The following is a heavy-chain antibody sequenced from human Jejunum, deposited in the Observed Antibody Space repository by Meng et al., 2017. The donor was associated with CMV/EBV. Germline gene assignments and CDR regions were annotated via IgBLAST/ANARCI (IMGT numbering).Heavy chain of an antibody. J-gene: IGHJ5*02. CDR2: IWGDGSEK. V-gene: IGHV3-33*03. Sequence: ASGFTFSNFGIHWVRQAPGKGLEWVAVIWGDGSEKYYSDSVKGRFTISRDNPKNTLYLQMNSLRPEDTAVYFCAKGGSGSYDWFDPWGQGTLVTVSS. CDR3: AKGGSGSYDWFDP. CDR1: GFTFSNFG. D-gene: IGHD1-26*01.